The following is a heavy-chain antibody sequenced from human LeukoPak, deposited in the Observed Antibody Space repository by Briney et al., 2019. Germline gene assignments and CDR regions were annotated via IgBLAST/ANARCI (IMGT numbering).Heavy chain of an antibody. CDR1: GGSISSYY. Sequence: PSETLSLTCTVSGGSISSYYWSWIRQPAGKGLEWIGRIYTSGSTNYNPSLKSRVTMSVDTSKNHFSLKLTSVTAADTAMYYCARATRMPDFDCWGQGTLVTVSS. D-gene: IGHD2-2*01. J-gene: IGHJ4*02. CDR3: ARATRMPDFDC. V-gene: IGHV4-4*07. CDR2: IYTSGST.